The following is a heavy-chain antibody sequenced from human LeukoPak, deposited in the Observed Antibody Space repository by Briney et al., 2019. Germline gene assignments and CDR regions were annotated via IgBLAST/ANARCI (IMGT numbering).Heavy chain of an antibody. J-gene: IGHJ4*02. Sequence: SETLSLTGTGSGHSISSYYWSWIPQPPGKGLEWIGFINYSGSTNYNPSLKSRVTISVHPSKNPFCLKLSSVTAADTAVYYCARDRSSGWYVVDYWGQGTLVTVSS. CDR1: GHSISSYY. V-gene: IGHV4-59*01. CDR3: ARDRSSGWYVVDY. CDR2: INYSGST. D-gene: IGHD6-19*01.